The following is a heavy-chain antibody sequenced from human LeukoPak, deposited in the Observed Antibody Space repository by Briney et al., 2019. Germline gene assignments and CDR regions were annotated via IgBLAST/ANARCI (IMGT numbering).Heavy chain of an antibody. CDR3: VRSLDY. Sequence: GGSLRLSCAASGFSFSSYGMSWVRQAPGKGLEWVSVIAGSDGFTQYADSVKGRFTISRDNSKNTVYLQMNRLGVEDTALYYCVRSLDYWGQGTLVTVSS. V-gene: IGHV3-23*01. CDR2: IAGSDGFT. J-gene: IGHJ4*02. CDR1: GFSFSSYG.